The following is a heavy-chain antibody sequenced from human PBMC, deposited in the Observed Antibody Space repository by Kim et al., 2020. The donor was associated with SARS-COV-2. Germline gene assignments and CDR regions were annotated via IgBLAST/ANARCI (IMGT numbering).Heavy chain of an antibody. CDR1: GGSISSYY. CDR3: ARDSGRYYYGMDV. CDR2: IYYSGST. D-gene: IGHD3-10*01. Sequence: SETLSLTCTVSGGSISSYYWSWIRQPPGKGLEWIGYIYYSGSTKYNPYLKSRVTISVDTSKNQFSLNLSSVTAADTAVYYCARDSGRYYYGMDVWGPGTTVTVSS. V-gene: IGHV4-59*01. J-gene: IGHJ6*02.